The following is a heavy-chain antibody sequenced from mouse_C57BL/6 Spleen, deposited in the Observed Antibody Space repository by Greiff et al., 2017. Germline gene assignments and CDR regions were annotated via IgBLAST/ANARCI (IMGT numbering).Heavy chain of an antibody. D-gene: IGHD2-3*01. J-gene: IGHJ4*01. V-gene: IGHV2-2*01. CDR3: ASLDGYYAMDY. CDR2: IWSGGST. Sequence: QVHVKQSGPGLVQPSQSLSITCTVSGFSLTSYGVHWVRQSPGKGLEWLGVIWSGGSTAYNAAFISSLSISKDNSKSQVFFKMNSLQADDTAIYYCASLDGYYAMDYWGQGTSVTVSS. CDR1: GFSLTSYG.